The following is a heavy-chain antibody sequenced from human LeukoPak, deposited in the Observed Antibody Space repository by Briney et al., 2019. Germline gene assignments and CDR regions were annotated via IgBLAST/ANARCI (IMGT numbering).Heavy chain of an antibody. V-gene: IGHV4-39*01. J-gene: IGHJ4*02. CDR1: GGSISSSSYY. CDR3: ARRGRYLIDY. Sequence: SETLSLTCTVSGGSISSSSYYWGWIRQPPGKGLEWIGSIYYSGSTYYNPSPKSRVTISVDTSKNQFSLKLSSVTAADTAVYYCARRGRYLIDYWGQGTLVTVSS. D-gene: IGHD3-9*01. CDR2: IYYSGST.